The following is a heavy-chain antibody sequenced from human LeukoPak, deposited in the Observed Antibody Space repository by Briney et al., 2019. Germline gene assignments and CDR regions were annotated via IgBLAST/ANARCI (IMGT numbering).Heavy chain of an antibody. CDR2: ISGSGGST. Sequence: GGSLRLSCAASGFTFSSYGMSWVRQAPGKGLEWVSAISGSGGSTYYADSVKGRFTISRDNSKNTLYLQMNSLRAEDTAVYYCAKSPGIAAAGITYYYYYMDVWGKGTTVTISS. V-gene: IGHV3-23*01. D-gene: IGHD6-25*01. CDR1: GFTFSSYG. J-gene: IGHJ6*03. CDR3: AKSPGIAAAGITYYYYYMDV.